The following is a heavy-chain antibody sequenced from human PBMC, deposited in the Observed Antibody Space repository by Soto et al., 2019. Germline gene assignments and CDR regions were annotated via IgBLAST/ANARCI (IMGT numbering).Heavy chain of an antibody. V-gene: IGHV3-30*18. Sequence: GGSLRLSCAASGFIFSSYGMHWVRQAPGKGLEWVAVISYDGSNKYYADTVKGRFTISRDNSKNTLYLQMNSLRAEDTAVYYCAKGSTAMTYFDYWGQGTLVTVSS. D-gene: IGHD5-18*01. J-gene: IGHJ4*02. CDR3: AKGSTAMTYFDY. CDR2: ISYDGSNK. CDR1: GFIFSSYG.